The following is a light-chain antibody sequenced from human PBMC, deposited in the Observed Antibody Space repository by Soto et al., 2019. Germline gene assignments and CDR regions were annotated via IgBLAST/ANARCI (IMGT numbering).Light chain of an antibody. J-gene: IGKJ1*01. Sequence: ETVMTQSPATLSVSPGERATLSCRASQSVSSNLAWYQQKPGQAPRLLIYGASTRATGIPARFSGSGSGTEFTLTISSLQSEDFAVYYCQQYAGSRTFGQGTKVDIK. V-gene: IGKV3-15*01. CDR2: GAS. CDR1: QSVSSN. CDR3: QQYAGSRT.